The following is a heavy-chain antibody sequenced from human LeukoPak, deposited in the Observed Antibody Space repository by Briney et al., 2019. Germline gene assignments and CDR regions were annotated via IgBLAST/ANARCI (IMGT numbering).Heavy chain of an antibody. CDR3: ASSGYSYGYAFDY. CDR1: GGSISSSSYY. D-gene: IGHD5-18*01. Sequence: SETLSLTCTVSGGSISSSSYYWGWIRQPPGKGLEWIGSIYYSGSTNYNPSLKSRVTISVDTSKNQFSLKLSSVTAADTAVYYCASSGYSYGYAFDYWGQGTLVTVSS. CDR2: IYYSGST. V-gene: IGHV4-39*07. J-gene: IGHJ4*02.